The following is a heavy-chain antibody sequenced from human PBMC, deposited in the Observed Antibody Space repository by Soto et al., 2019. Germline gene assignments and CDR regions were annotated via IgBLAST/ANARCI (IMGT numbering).Heavy chain of an antibody. V-gene: IGHV6-1*01. CDR3: ARGESLAARTGVFDF. CDR2: TYYRSKWNN. CDR1: GDSVSSNSAA. Sequence: SQTLSLTCDISGDSVSSNSAAWNCIRQSPSRGLEWLGRTYYRSKWNNDYALSVKSRITISPDKPKNQFSLQLDSVTPDDTAMYFCARGESLAARTGVFDFWGQGIQVTVSS. J-gene: IGHJ4*02. D-gene: IGHD6-6*01.